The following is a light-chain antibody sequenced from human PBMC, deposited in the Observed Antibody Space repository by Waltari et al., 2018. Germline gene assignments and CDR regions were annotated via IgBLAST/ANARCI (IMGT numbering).Light chain of an antibody. V-gene: IGKV3-15*01. Sequence: ELVMTQSPATLSVSPGERATLSCRASQSVSSNLAWYQQKPGQAPRLLIYGASTRATGIPARFSGSGSGTEFTLTISSMQSEDFAVYYCQQYNDFVTFGQGTKVEIK. CDR3: QQYNDFVT. CDR2: GAS. J-gene: IGKJ1*01. CDR1: QSVSSN.